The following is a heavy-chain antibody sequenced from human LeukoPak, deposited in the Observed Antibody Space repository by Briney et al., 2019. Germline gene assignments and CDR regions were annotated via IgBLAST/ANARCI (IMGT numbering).Heavy chain of an antibody. D-gene: IGHD6-19*01. CDR2: IHNNGDT. V-gene: IGHV4-59*08. CDR3: ARSYSGYSSGWYGY. J-gene: IGHJ4*02. CDR1: GGSISSYY. Sequence: PSETLSLTCTVSGGSISSYYWNWIRQAPGKALEWIGHIHNNGDTAYNFSLKSRVTISMDTSKNQFSLKLSSVTAADTAVYYCARSYSGYSSGWYGYWGQGTLVTVSS.